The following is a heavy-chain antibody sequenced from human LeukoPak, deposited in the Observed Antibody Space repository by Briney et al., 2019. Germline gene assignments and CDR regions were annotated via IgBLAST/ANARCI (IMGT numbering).Heavy chain of an antibody. V-gene: IGHV3-74*01. J-gene: IGHJ4*02. D-gene: IGHD3-3*01. Sequence: GGSLRLSCAASGFTFSSYWMHWVRQAPGKGLVWVSRINSDGSSTSYADSVKGRFTISRDNAKNTLYLQMNSLRAEDTAVYHCARDGSGYYTGQFDYWGQGTLVTVSS. CDR2: INSDGSST. CDR3: ARDGSGYYTGQFDY. CDR1: GFTFSSYW.